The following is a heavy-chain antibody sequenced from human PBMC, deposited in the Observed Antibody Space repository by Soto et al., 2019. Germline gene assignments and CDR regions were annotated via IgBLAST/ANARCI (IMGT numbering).Heavy chain of an antibody. CDR2: ISSSSINI. Sequence: EVQLVESGGGLVQPGGSLRLSCVASGFTLSGYAMNWVRQAPGKGLEWVSYISSSSINIQYAGSVKGRFTISRDNAKNSLHMQINSLRDEDTAVYYCARDCSLGSRYCRWFDPWGQGTLVTVSS. V-gene: IGHV3-48*02. J-gene: IGHJ5*02. D-gene: IGHD2-15*01. CDR1: GFTLSGYA. CDR3: ARDCSLGSRYCRWFDP.